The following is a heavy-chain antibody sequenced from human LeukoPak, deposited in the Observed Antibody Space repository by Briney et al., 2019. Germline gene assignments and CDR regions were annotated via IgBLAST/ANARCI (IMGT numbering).Heavy chain of an antibody. CDR1: GFTFGNHW. Sequence: GGSLRLSRAASGFTFGNHWMSWVRQAPGEGLEGVANMKEDGSAKYYVDSVLGRFTISRDNAKNSLFLQRSSLRGECTALYYCARSAGQWRGLDYCGQGNLVTVSS. J-gene: IGHJ4*02. D-gene: IGHD1-1*01. CDR3: ARSAGQWRGLDY. CDR2: MKEDGSAK. V-gene: IGHV3-7*01.